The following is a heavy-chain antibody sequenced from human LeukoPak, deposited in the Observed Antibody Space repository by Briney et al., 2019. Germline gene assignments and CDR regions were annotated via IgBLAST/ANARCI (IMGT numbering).Heavy chain of an antibody. V-gene: IGHV4-61*02. D-gene: IGHD6-13*01. Sequence: SETLSLTCTVSGGSISSGSYYWSWIRQPAGKGLEWIGRIYTSGSTNYNPSLKSRVTISVDTSKNQFSLKLSSVTAADTAVYYCARGSGYSSSWYGGGLNYWGQGTLVTVSS. J-gene: IGHJ4*02. CDR2: IYTSGST. CDR1: GGSISSGSYY. CDR3: ARGSGYSSSWYGGGLNY.